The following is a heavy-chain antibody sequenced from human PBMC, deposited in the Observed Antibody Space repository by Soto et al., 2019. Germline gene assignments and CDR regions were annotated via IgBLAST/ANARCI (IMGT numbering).Heavy chain of an antibody. CDR3: ARLPRDCNKTSCYYAEQ. Sequence: GESLKISCRGSGYDFNTNWFGWVRQLPGRGLEWVGIMYPGDSDTRYNPSLQGHVTLSVDVTVSTAFLQWRSLETSDTGMYFCARLPRDCNKTSCYYAEQWGKGIQVTV. D-gene: IGHD3-3*01. CDR1: GYDFNTNW. CDR2: MYPGDSDT. J-gene: IGHJ4*02. V-gene: IGHV5-51*01.